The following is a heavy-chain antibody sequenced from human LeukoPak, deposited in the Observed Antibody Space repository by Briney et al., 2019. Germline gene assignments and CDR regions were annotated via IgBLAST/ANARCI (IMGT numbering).Heavy chain of an antibody. Sequence: ASVKVSCKASGGTFSTNAISWVRQAPGQGLEWMGGIIPISGTAKYAQNFQGRVTITADESTSTAYMELSSLRSEDTAVYYCARDRRSITMIATLIDYWGQGTLVTVSS. V-gene: IGHV1-69*13. CDR1: GGTFSTNA. CDR2: IIPISGTA. CDR3: ARDRRSITMIATLIDY. D-gene: IGHD3-22*01. J-gene: IGHJ4*02.